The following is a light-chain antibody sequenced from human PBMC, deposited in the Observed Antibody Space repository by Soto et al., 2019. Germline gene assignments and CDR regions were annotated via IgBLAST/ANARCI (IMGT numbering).Light chain of an antibody. V-gene: IGKV4-1*01. Sequence: DIVLTQSPDSLAVSLGERATIHCKSSQSVLYSSNNKSYLAWFQQKPGQPPKLLIYWASTRESGVPDRFSGGGSGTDFTLTISSLQAEDVAIYYCQQYYSTPRTFGQGTKVEIK. CDR2: WAS. CDR1: QSVLYSSNNKSY. CDR3: QQYYSTPRT. J-gene: IGKJ1*01.